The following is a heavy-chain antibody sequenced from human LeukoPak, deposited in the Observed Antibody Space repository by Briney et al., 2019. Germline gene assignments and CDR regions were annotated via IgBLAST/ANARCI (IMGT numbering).Heavy chain of an antibody. CDR1: GFTFSSYA. V-gene: IGHV4-59*01. CDR3: ARDFSAAFDI. D-gene: IGHD2/OR15-2a*01. Sequence: PGGSLRLSCAASGFTFSSYAMSWIRQPPGKGLEWIAYIYDSGTTNYNPSLKSRVTISVDTSKNQFSLKLSSVTAADTAVYYCARDFSAAFDIWGQGTMVTVSS. J-gene: IGHJ3*02. CDR2: IYDSGTT.